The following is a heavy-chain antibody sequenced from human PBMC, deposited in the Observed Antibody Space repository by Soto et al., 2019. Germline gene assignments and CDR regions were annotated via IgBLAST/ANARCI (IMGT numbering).Heavy chain of an antibody. D-gene: IGHD3-22*01. Sequence: PSETPSLTCTVSGGSIRNGCYYWTWIRQHPGKGLEWIGYIYYSGSTYYNPSLKSRVTISIDTSKNQFSLKLSSVTAADTAVYYCARENYDSIGWLDHWGQGTLVTVSS. CDR1: GGSIRNGCYY. V-gene: IGHV4-31*03. CDR3: ARENYDSIGWLDH. J-gene: IGHJ4*02. CDR2: IYYSGST.